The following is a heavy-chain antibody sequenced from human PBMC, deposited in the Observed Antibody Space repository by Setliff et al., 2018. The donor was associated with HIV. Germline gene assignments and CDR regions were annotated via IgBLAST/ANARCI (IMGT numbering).Heavy chain of an antibody. Sequence: KASETLSLTCAVYGGSFSGYYWSWIRQPPGKGLEWIGEINHSGSTNYNPSLKSRVTISVDTSKNQFSLKLNSVTAADTAVYYCARGIIVVVVAATPRWFDPWGQGTLVTVSS. CDR3: ARGIIVVVVAATPRWFDP. CDR2: INHSGST. J-gene: IGHJ5*02. CDR1: GGSFSGYY. V-gene: IGHV4-34*01. D-gene: IGHD2-15*01.